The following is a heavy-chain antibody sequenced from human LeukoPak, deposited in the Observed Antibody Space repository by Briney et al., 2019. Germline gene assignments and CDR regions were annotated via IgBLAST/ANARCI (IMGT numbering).Heavy chain of an antibody. J-gene: IGHJ4*02. V-gene: IGHV3-23*01. CDR1: GFTFSSYA. CDR2: ISGSGDST. Sequence: GGSLRLSCAASGFTFSSYAMSWVRQAPGKGLEWVSVISGSGDSTYYADSVKGRFTVSRDNSKNTLHLQMNSLRVEDTAVYYCAKESPDFDYWGQGTLVTVSS. CDR3: AKESPDFDY.